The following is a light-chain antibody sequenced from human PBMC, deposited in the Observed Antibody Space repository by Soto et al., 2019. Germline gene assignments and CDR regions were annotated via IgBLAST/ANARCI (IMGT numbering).Light chain of an antibody. V-gene: IGKV3-15*01. CDR3: QQYNDWPLT. J-gene: IGKJ1*01. CDR1: QSVRSN. CDR2: GAF. Sequence: ELVMTQSPVTLSVSPGERATLSCRASQSVRSNLAWYQQKPGQAPSLLIYGAFIRAAGIPTRFIGTGSWTEFTLTTSSLQSEDFALDYCQQYNDWPLTFGQGTKVEV.